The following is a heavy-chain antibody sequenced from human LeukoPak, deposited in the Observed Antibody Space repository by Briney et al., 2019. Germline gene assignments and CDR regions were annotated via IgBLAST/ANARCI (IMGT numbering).Heavy chain of an antibody. CDR3: ARLGGFLLSNDAFDI. CDR1: GGTFSSYA. J-gene: IGHJ3*02. CDR2: IIPSFGTA. Sequence: SVNVSCTASGGTFSSYAISWVRQAPGQGLECMGGIIPSFGTANYAHKFKGRFTITADESRSTPYMQLNSLRFEETAVCYCARLGGFLLSNDAFDIWGEKTMV. D-gene: IGHD2/OR15-2a*01. V-gene: IGHV1-69*13.